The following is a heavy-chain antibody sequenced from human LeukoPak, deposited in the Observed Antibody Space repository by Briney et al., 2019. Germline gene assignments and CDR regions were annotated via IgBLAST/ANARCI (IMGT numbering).Heavy chain of an antibody. CDR2: IIPIFGTA. CDR1: GGTFSSYA. Sequence: SVKVSCKASGGTFSSYAISWVRQAPGQGLEWVGGIIPIFGTANYAQKFQGRVTITADESTSTAYMELSSLRSEDTAVYYCARGNIVVVPAAKDLYYYYGMDVWGQGTTVTVSS. J-gene: IGHJ6*02. CDR3: ARGNIVVVPAAKDLYYYYGMDV. V-gene: IGHV1-69*13. D-gene: IGHD2-2*01.